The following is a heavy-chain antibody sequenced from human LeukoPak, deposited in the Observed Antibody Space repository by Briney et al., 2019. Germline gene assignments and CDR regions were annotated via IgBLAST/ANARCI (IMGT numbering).Heavy chain of an antibody. Sequence: ASVKVSCKASGYTFTTYYVHWVRQAPGQGLEWMGWINTNTGNPTYAQGFTGRFVFSLDTSVSTAYLQISSLKAEDTAVYYCAREVRSWYYYYYMDVWGKGTTVTVSS. J-gene: IGHJ6*03. CDR2: INTNTGNP. V-gene: IGHV7-4-1*02. CDR3: AREVRSWYYYYYMDV. D-gene: IGHD1-1*01. CDR1: GYTFTTYY.